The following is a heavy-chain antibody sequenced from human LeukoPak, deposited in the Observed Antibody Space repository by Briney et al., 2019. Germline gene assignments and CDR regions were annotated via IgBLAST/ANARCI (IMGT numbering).Heavy chain of an antibody. D-gene: IGHD4-11*01. CDR2: ISANNGDT. J-gene: IGHJ4*02. CDR3: ARDWPTVIADY. V-gene: IGHV1-18*01. Sequence: ASVKVSCKTSGYTFTSHGISWVRQAPGQGLEWMGWISANNGDTNYAQKMQGRLTMTTDTSTSTAFMELRSLSSDDTAIYYCARDWPTVIADYWGQGTLVTVSS. CDR1: GYTFTSHG.